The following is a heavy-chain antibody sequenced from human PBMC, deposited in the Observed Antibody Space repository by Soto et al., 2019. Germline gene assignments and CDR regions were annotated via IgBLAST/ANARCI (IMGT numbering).Heavy chain of an antibody. J-gene: IGHJ4*02. Sequence: EVQLVESGGGLVQPGGSLRLSCAASGFTFSSYWMHWVRQAPGKGLVWVSRINSDGSSTSYADSVKGRFTISRDNAKNTLYLQMNSRRAEDTAVYYCARVGYSGYDYLGTYYFDYWGQGTLVTVSS. D-gene: IGHD5-12*01. V-gene: IGHV3-74*01. CDR2: INSDGSST. CDR1: GFTFSSYW. CDR3: ARVGYSGYDYLGTYYFDY.